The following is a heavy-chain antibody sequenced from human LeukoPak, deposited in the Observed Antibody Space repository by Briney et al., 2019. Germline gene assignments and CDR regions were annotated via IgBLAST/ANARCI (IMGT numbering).Heavy chain of an antibody. J-gene: IGHJ4*02. CDR2: INHSGST. Sequence: SETLSLTCAVCGGSFSGYYWSWIRQPPGKGLEWIGEINHSGSTNYNPSLKSRVTISVDTSKNQFSLKLSSVTAADTAVYYCARVPHRYSSGWYGRFSFDYWGQGTLVTVSS. V-gene: IGHV4-34*01. D-gene: IGHD6-19*01. CDR3: ARVPHRYSSGWYGRFSFDY. CDR1: GGSFSGYY.